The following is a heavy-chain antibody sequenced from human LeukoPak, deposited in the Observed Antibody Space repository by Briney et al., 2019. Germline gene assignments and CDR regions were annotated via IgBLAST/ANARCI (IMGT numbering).Heavy chain of an antibody. CDR1: GGSISSGDYY. D-gene: IGHD6-13*01. CDR2: IYYSGST. Sequence: SETLSLTCTVSGGSISSGDYYWSWIRQPPGKGLEWIGYIYYSGSTYYNPSLKSRVTISVDTSKNQFSLKLSSVTAADTAVYYCARDQTAAGRVDYWGQGTLVTVSS. CDR3: ARDQTAAGRVDY. J-gene: IGHJ4*02. V-gene: IGHV4-30-4*08.